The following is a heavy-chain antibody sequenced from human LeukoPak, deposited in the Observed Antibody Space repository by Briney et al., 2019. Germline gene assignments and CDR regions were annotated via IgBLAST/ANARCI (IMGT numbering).Heavy chain of an antibody. D-gene: IGHD3-16*01. CDR1: GRLFTSYG. J-gene: IGHJ4*02. CDR3: ARAASSHLYGPFDY. CDR2: ISAYNGDT. V-gene: IGHV1-18*01. Sequence: GASVKVSCKASGRLFTSYGIAWVRQAPGQGLEWMGWISAYNGDTNYAQKLQGRVTMTTDTSTSTAYMELRSLRSDDTAVYYCARAASSHLYGPFDYWGQGTLVTVSS.